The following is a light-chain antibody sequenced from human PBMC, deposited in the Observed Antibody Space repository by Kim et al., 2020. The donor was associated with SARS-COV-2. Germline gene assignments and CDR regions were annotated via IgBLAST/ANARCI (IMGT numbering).Light chain of an antibody. V-gene: IGKV4-1*01. J-gene: IGKJ2*03. CDR3: QQYYSTPPS. CDR2: WAS. Sequence: KATLNCKSSHTVLHNSSNKIYLAWYQQNPVQPPTLLIYWASIRESGVSDRFSGGGSETDFTLTISSLQADDVAVYYCQQYYSTPPSFGQGTKLEI. CDR1: HTVLHNSSNKIY.